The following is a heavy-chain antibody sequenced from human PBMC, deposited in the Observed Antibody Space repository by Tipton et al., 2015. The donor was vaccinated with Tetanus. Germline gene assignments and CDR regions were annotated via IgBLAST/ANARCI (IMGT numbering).Heavy chain of an antibody. D-gene: IGHD5/OR15-5a*01. CDR3: VRVCLYDLCAF. CDR2: ITSLSSKM. V-gene: IGHV3-48*02. Sequence: GSLRLSCAASGFSFNTYNMNWVRQTPDKGLEWVSHITSLSSKMDYADPVKGRFTISRDNAKNSLYLQMNSLRDEDTAVYYCVRVCLYDLCAFRGLGSPVTVSS. CDR1: GFSFNTYN. J-gene: IGHJ4*01.